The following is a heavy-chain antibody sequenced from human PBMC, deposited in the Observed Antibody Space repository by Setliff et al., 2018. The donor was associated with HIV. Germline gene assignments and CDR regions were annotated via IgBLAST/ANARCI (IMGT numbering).Heavy chain of an antibody. V-gene: IGHV3-23*01. D-gene: IGHD5-18*01. Sequence: ETLRLSCAASGFTFSSYAMSWVRQTPEKGLEWVSIITSGGSTYYADSAKGRFIISRDNSQNTLYLQMNSLRADDTAIYYCAKGFRPVDTALVSGPTYWGQGTLVTVSS. CDR2: ITSGGST. CDR3: AKGFRPVDTALVSGPTY. CDR1: GFTFSSYA. J-gene: IGHJ4*02.